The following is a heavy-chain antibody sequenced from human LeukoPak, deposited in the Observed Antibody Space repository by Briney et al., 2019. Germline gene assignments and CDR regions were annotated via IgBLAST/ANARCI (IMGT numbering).Heavy chain of an antibody. V-gene: IGHV3-66*01. D-gene: IGHD3-10*01. CDR2: IYSGGST. CDR1: GFTVSSNY. J-gene: IGHJ4*02. Sequence: GGSLRLSCAASGFTVSSNYMSWVRQAPGKGLEWVSVIYSGGSTYYADSVKGRFTISRDNSKNTLYLQMNSLRAEDTAVYYCARDLWFGESSDWGQGTLVTVSS. CDR3: ARDLWFGESSD.